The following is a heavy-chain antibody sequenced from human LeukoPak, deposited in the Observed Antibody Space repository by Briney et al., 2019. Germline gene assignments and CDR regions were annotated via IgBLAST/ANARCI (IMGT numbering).Heavy chain of an antibody. J-gene: IGHJ4*02. CDR1: GGSFSGYY. CDR2: INHSGST. CDR3: ARAGYYGSGSSQAARSFDY. Sequence: SETLSLTCAVYGGSFSGYYWSWIRQPPGKGLEWIGEINHSGSTNYNPSPKSRVTISVDTSKNQFSLKLSSVTAADTAVYYCARAGYYGSGSSQAARSFDYWGQGTLVTVSS. D-gene: IGHD3-10*01. V-gene: IGHV4-34*01.